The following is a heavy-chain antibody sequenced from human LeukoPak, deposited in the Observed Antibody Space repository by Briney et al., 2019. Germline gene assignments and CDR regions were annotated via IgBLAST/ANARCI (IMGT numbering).Heavy chain of an antibody. CDR3: ARSSYYYDSSGPFDY. J-gene: IGHJ4*02. Sequence: SETLSLTCAVYGGSFSPYYWSWIRQPPGKGLEWIGEINHSGSTNYNPSLKSRVTISVDTSKNQFSLKLSSVTAADTAVYYCARSSYYYDSSGPFDYWGQGTLVTVSS. CDR2: INHSGST. V-gene: IGHV4-34*01. CDR1: GGSFSPYY. D-gene: IGHD3-22*01.